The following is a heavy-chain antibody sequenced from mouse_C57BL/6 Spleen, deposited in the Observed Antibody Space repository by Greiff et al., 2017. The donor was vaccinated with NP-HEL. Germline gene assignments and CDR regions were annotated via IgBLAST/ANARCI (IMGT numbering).Heavy chain of an antibody. V-gene: IGHV1-50*01. D-gene: IGHD1-1*01. J-gene: IGHJ3*01. CDR3: ARTKVVPPWFAY. Sequence: QVQLQQPGAELVKPGASVKLSCKASGYTFTSYWMQWVKQRPGQGLEWIGEIDPSDSYTNYNQKFKGKATLTVDTSSSTAYMQLSSLTSEDSAVYYCARTKVVPPWFAYWGQGTLVTVSA. CDR1: GYTFTSYW. CDR2: IDPSDSYT.